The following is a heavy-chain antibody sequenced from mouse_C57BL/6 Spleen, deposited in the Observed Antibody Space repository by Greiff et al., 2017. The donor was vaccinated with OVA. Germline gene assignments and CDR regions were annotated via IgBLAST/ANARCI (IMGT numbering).Heavy chain of an antibody. V-gene: IGHV3-1*01. CDR3: ARGGYDGFDY. Sequence: VQLQESGPGMVKPSQSLSLTCTVTGYSITSGYDWHWIRHFPGNKLEWMGYISYSGSTNYNPSLKSRISITHDTSKNHFFLKLNSVTTEDTATYYCARGGYDGFDYWGQGTTLTVSS. D-gene: IGHD2-2*01. CDR1: GYSITSGYD. J-gene: IGHJ2*01. CDR2: ISYSGST.